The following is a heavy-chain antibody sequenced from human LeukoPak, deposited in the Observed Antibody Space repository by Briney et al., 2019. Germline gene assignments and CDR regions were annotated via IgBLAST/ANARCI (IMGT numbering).Heavy chain of an antibody. CDR2: IVVGRDST. V-gene: IGHV1-58*02. CDR1: GFTFSSSA. Sequence: ASVKVSCKTSGFTFSSSAMQWVRQARGQRLEWIGGIVVGRDSTNYAQKFQERVTITRDVSTSTAYMELSSLRSEDTAVYYCAAQTTVTTYFYAMDVWGQGTTVIVSS. D-gene: IGHD4-17*01. CDR3: AAQTTVTTYFYAMDV. J-gene: IGHJ6*02.